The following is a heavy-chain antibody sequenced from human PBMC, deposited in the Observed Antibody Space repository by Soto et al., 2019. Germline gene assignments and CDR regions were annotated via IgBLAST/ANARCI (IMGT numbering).Heavy chain of an antibody. V-gene: IGHV3-30-3*01. Sequence: QVQLVQSGAEVKKPGASVKVSCKASGYTFTSYAIHWVRQAPGKGLEWVAVISYDGGNKNHADSVKGRFTISRDNSKNTLFLQMNNLRAEDTAVYYCARDGWLYYDSTSQGMDVWGQGTTVTVSS. CDR1: GYTFTSYA. J-gene: IGHJ6*02. CDR2: ISYDGGNK. D-gene: IGHD3-22*01. CDR3: ARDGWLYYDSTSQGMDV.